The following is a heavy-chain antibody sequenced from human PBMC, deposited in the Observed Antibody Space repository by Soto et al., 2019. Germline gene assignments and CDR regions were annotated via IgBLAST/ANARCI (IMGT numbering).Heavy chain of an antibody. Sequence: QVQMVESGGGLVKPGGSLRLSCAASGFNFSVYYMSWIRQGPGKGLEWISHIRSSGSTKYYADSVRGRFTISRDNAKNTLYLQMDSLRAEDTAIYFCARARPYSNSPLDYWGQGTPVTVSS. D-gene: IGHD4-4*01. J-gene: IGHJ4*02. V-gene: IGHV3-11*01. CDR2: IRSSGSTK. CDR3: ARARPYSNSPLDY. CDR1: GFNFSVYY.